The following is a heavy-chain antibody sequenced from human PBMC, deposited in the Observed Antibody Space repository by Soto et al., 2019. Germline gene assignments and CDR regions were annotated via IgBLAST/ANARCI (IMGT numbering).Heavy chain of an antibody. D-gene: IGHD6-13*01. CDR1: GGSISSYY. V-gene: IGHV4-4*07. CDR2: IYTSGST. J-gene: IGHJ4*02. Sequence: SETLSITCTVSGGSISSYYWSWIRQPAGKGLEWIGRIYTSGSTNYNPSLKSRVTMSVDTSKNQFSLKLSSVTAADTAVYYCAREGAAEDYFDYWGQGTLVTVSS. CDR3: AREGAAEDYFDY.